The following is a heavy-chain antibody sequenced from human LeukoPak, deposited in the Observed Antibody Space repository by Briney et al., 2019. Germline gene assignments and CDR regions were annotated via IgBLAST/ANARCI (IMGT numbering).Heavy chain of an antibody. V-gene: IGHV1-18*01. D-gene: IGHD3-16*01. CDR2: NSAYNGNT. CDR1: GYTFSHYG. Sequence: ASVKVSCKASGYTFSHYGINWVRQAPGLGLEWMGCNSAYNGNTNYAQNLQGRVTMTADTSTSIPYMELRSLRPDDTAVYYCVRDGGGLYYYYYMDVWGTGTTVTVSS. CDR3: VRDGGGLYYYYYMDV. J-gene: IGHJ6*03.